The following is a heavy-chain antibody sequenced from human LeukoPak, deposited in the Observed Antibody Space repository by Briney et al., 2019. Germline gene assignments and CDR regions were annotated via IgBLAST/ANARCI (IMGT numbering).Heavy chain of an antibody. CDR2: IYSGGST. Sequence: PGGSLRLSCAASGFTVSSNYMSWVRQAPGKGLEWVSVIYSGGSTYYADSVKGRFTISRDNSKNTLYLQMNSLRAEDTAVYYCASDSLYYYYGMDVWGQGTTVTVSS. CDR3: ASDSLYYYYGMDV. J-gene: IGHJ6*02. V-gene: IGHV3-53*01. CDR1: GFTVSSNY.